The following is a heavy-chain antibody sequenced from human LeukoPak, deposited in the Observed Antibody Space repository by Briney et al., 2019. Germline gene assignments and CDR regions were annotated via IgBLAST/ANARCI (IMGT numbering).Heavy chain of an antibody. CDR3: AKDLRVGATDCYFDY. Sequence: SETLSLTCTVSGGSISSYYWSWIRQPPGKGLEWIGYIYYSGSTNYNPSLKSRVTISVDTSKNQFSLKLSSVTAADTAVYYCAKDLRVGATDCYFDYWGQGTLVTVSS. V-gene: IGHV4-59*01. CDR2: IYYSGST. CDR1: GGSISSYY. D-gene: IGHD1-26*01. J-gene: IGHJ4*02.